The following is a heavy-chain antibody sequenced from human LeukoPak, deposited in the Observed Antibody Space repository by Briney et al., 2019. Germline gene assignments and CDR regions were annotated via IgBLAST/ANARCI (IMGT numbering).Heavy chain of an antibody. Sequence: ASVKVSCKASGYTFFTYGISWVRQAPGQGLEWMGWISAYKGNTYYAQKLQGRVTMTTDTSTSTAYMELRSLRSDDTAIYYCTKYLYYYGRGSYYDVFDVWGQGTMVTVSS. V-gene: IGHV1-18*01. J-gene: IGHJ3*01. D-gene: IGHD3-10*01. CDR3: TKYLYYYGRGSYYDVFDV. CDR1: GYTFFTYG. CDR2: ISAYKGNT.